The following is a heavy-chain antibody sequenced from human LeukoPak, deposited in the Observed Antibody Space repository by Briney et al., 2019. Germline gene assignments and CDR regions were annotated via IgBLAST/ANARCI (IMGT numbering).Heavy chain of an antibody. Sequence: GGSLRLSCAASGFTFSSYSMNWVRQAPGKGLEWVSSISSSSSYIYYADSVKGRFTISRDNAKNSLYLQMNSLRAEDTAVYYCARDHSTVTKPADYWGQGTLVTVSP. J-gene: IGHJ4*02. CDR1: GFTFSSYS. V-gene: IGHV3-21*04. CDR3: ARDHSTVTKPADY. CDR2: ISSSSSYI. D-gene: IGHD4-11*01.